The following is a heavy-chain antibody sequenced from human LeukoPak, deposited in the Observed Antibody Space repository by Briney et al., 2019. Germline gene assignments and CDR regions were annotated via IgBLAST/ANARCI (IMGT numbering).Heavy chain of an antibody. D-gene: IGHD3-22*01. CDR2: IYYSGST. V-gene: IGHV4-59*01. CDR1: GGSISSYY. CDR3: ARAYYDSSGYYRHFDY. Sequence: PSETLSLTRTVSGGSISSYYWSWIRQPPGKGLEWIGSIYYSGSTNYNPSLKSRVTISVDTSKNHFSLKLSSVTAADTAIYYCARAYYDSSGYYRHFDYWGQGTLVTVSS. J-gene: IGHJ4*02.